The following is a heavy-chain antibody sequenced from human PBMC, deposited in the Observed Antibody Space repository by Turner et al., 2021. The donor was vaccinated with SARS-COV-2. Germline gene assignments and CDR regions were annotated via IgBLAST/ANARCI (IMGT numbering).Heavy chain of an antibody. D-gene: IGHD2-21*01. CDR2: IHYSGST. J-gene: IGHJ5*02. Sequence: QVQLQESGPGLVKPSETLSLICGVSGGFISGDYWSWIRQPPGKGLEWIGNIHYSGSTNYNPSLKSRVTVSVDTSKNQFSLKLSSVTAADTAVYYCARAHYPGSLFRFDPWGQGTLVTVSS. CDR1: GGFISGDY. CDR3: ARAHYPGSLFRFDP. V-gene: IGHV4-59*01.